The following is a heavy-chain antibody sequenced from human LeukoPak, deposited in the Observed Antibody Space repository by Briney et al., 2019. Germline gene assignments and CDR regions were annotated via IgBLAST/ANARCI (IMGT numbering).Heavy chain of an antibody. CDR3: ARDRRDGYCLGH. Sequence: PEGSLRLSCTGSGFTVSSSYMSWVRQTPGKGLEWVSGIYSGGTTYYADSVKGRVTISRDSSKNTLYLQMNSLRAEDTAVYYCARDRRDGYCLGHWGQGTLVTVSS. J-gene: IGHJ4*02. CDR2: IYSGGTT. V-gene: IGHV3-66*01. CDR1: GFTVSSSY. D-gene: IGHD5-24*01.